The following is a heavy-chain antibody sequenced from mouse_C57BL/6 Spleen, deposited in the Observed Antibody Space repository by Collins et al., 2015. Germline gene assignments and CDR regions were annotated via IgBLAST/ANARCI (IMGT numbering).Heavy chain of an antibody. V-gene: IGHV1-19*01. D-gene: IGHD2-5*01. CDR1: GYTFTDYY. J-gene: IGHJ1*03. Sequence: VQLQQSGPVLVKPGASVRMSCKASGYTFTDYYMNWVKQSHGKSLEWIGVINPYTGGTSYNQKFKDKATLTVDKSSSTAYMEPNSLTSEDSAVYYCARGSNYGYWYFDVWGTGTTVTVSS. CDR3: ARGSNYGYWYFDV. CDR2: INPYTGGT.